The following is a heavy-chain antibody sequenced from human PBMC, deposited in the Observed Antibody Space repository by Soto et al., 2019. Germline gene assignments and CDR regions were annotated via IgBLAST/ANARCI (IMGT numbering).Heavy chain of an antibody. CDR3: ARGDTVTGMNVFDF. CDR2: INHTGST. CDR1: AGSFNGYY. Sequence: LQQWGAGLLKPSETLSLTCGVYAGSFNGYYWTWIRQPPGKGLEWIGEINHTGSTNQNPSLKSRVTISVDTYKKQFSLKLSSVTAADTAVYYCARGDTVTGMNVFDFWGQGTMVTVSS. D-gene: IGHD2-21*02. J-gene: IGHJ3*01. V-gene: IGHV4-34*01.